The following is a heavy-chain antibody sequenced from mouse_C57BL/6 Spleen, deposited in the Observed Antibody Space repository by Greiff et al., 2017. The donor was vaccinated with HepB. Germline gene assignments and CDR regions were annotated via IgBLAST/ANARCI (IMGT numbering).Heavy chain of an antibody. CDR1: GYTFTSYW. V-gene: IGHV1-53*01. CDR3: ARDLYDGYYFFAY. CDR2: INPSNGGT. J-gene: IGHJ3*01. Sequence: QVQLKQSGTELVKPGASVKLSCKASGYTFTSYWMHWVKQRPGQGLEWIGNINPSNGGTNYNEKFKSKATLTVDKSSSTAYMQLSSLTSEDSAVYYCARDLYDGYYFFAYWGQGTLVTVSA. D-gene: IGHD2-3*01.